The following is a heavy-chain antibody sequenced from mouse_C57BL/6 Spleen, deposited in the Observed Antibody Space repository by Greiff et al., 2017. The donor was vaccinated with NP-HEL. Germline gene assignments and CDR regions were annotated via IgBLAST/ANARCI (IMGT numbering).Heavy chain of an antibody. D-gene: IGHD1-1*01. Sequence: VHLVESGPGLVQPSQSLSITCTVSGFSLTSYGVHWVRQPPGKGLEWLGVIWSGGSTDYNAAFISRLSISKDNSKSQVFFKMNSLQADDTAIYYCAKKGYYGSSFSYWYFDVWGTGTTVTVSS. CDR2: IWSGGST. CDR1: GFSLTSYG. J-gene: IGHJ1*03. V-gene: IGHV2-4*01. CDR3: AKKGYYGSSFSYWYFDV.